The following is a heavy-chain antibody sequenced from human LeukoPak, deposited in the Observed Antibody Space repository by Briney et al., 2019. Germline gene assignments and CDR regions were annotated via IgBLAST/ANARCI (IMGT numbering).Heavy chain of an antibody. J-gene: IGHJ4*02. V-gene: IGHV3-48*01. CDR2: ISSSSSTI. Sequence: PGGSLRLSCAAYGFTFSNYNMNWVRQAPGKGLEWVSYISSSSSTIYYADSVKGRFTISRDNGKNSLYLQMNSLRAEDTAVYYCARDSGNSGYDYDYWGQGTLVTVSS. D-gene: IGHD5-12*01. CDR1: GFTFSNYN. CDR3: ARDSGNSGYDYDY.